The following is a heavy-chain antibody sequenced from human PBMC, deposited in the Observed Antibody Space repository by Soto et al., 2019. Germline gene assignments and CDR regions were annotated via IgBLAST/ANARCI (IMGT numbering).Heavy chain of an antibody. D-gene: IGHD5-18*01. Sequence: EVQLVESGGGLVQPGGSLRLSCAASGFTFSSYWMLWVRQAPGKGLVWVSRINSDGSTTSYADSVKGRFTISRDNAKNTLYLQMNSLRAEDTAVYYCARLNPGYSYVNYWGQGTLVTVSS. CDR2: INSDGSTT. J-gene: IGHJ4*02. V-gene: IGHV3-74*01. CDR3: ARLNPGYSYVNY. CDR1: GFTFSSYW.